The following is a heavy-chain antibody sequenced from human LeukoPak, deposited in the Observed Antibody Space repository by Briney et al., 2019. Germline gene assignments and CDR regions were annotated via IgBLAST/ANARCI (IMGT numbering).Heavy chain of an antibody. Sequence: SETLSLTCTASVASLSRYYWSWIRQPAGKGLEWIGRIYISDNARYNPSLEGRATLSIDTSKNQISLILRSVTAADTAVYYCARDGGRLHGNYMDVWGKGTTVTVSS. CDR3: ARDGGRLHGNYMDV. CDR2: IYISDNA. J-gene: IGHJ6*03. D-gene: IGHD5-24*01. CDR1: VASLSRYY. V-gene: IGHV4-4*07.